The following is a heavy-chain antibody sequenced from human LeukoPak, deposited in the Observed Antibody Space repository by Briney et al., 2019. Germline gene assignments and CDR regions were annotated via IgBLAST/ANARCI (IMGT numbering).Heavy chain of an antibody. V-gene: IGHV3-66*01. D-gene: IGHD2-21*02. CDR3: AKDLGQHIVVVTASDY. J-gene: IGHJ4*02. CDR2: IYSGGST. Sequence: PGGSLRLSCAASGFTVSSNYMSWVRQAPGKGLEWVSVIYSGGSTYYADSVKGRFTISRDNSKNTLYLQMNSLRAEDTAVYYCAKDLGQHIVVVTASDYWGQGTLVTVSS. CDR1: GFTVSSNY.